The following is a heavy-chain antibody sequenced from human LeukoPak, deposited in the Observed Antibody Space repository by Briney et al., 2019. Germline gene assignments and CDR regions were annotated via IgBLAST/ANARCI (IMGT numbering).Heavy chain of an antibody. CDR1: GGSFSGYY. V-gene: IGHV4-34*01. J-gene: IGHJ5*02. Sequence: PSETLSLTCAVYGGSFSGYYWSWIRQPPGKGLEWIGEINHSGSTNYNPSLKSRVTISVDTSKNQFSLKLSSVTAADTAVYYCARAWGGSTVPPRVDFDPWGQGTLVTVSS. CDR3: ARAWGGSTVPPRVDFDP. D-gene: IGHD3-16*01. CDR2: INHSGST.